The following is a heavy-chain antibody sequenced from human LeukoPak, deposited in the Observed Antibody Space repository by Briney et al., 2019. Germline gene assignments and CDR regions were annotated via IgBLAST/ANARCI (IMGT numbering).Heavy chain of an antibody. J-gene: IGHJ6*02. CDR1: GFTVSSNY. CDR3: ARDQILWFGESSGYYYGMDV. CDR2: IYSGGST. V-gene: IGHV3-53*01. D-gene: IGHD3-10*01. Sequence: GGSLRLSCAASGFTVSSNYMSWVRQAPGKGLEWVSVIYSGGSTYYADSVKGRCTIFRDNSKTPLYLQMNSLRAEDTAVYYCARDQILWFGESSGYYYGMDVWGQGTTVTVSS.